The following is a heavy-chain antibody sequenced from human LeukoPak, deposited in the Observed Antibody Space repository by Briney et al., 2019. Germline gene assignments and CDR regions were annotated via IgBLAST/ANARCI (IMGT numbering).Heavy chain of an antibody. J-gene: IGHJ4*02. CDR1: GFTVSSNY. CDR2: FYASGSI. V-gene: IGHV3-53*01. CDR3: ARDSGHNWNDGALDY. Sequence: GGSLRLSCAVSGFTVSSNYMGWVRQAPGKGLEWVSVFYASGSIYYADSVKGRFTISRDNSKNTLYLQMNSLRAEDTAVYYCARDSGHNWNDGALDYWGQGTLVTVSS. D-gene: IGHD1-1*01.